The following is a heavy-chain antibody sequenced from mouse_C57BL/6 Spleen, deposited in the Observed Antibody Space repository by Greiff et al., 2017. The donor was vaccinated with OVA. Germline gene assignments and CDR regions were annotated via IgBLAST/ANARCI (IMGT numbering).Heavy chain of an antibody. CDR3: ASDYEGAWVAY. CDR1: GYTFTSYW. Sequence: QVQLKQPGAELVKPGASVKVSCKASGYTFTSYWMHWVKQRPGQGLEWIGRIHPSDSDTNYNQQFKGTATLTADNSSSTAYMQLSRQASEDSAVYCCASDYEGAWVAYWGQGTLVTVSA. V-gene: IGHV1-74*01. CDR2: IHPSDSDT. D-gene: IGHD2-4*01. J-gene: IGHJ3*01.